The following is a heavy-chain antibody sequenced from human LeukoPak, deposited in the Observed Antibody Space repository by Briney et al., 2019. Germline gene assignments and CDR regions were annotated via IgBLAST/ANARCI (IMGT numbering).Heavy chain of an antibody. Sequence: GGSLRLSCAASGFTFRTYWMHWVRQAPGKGLVWVAHINSVGTSTSYADSVKGRFTVSRDNAENKLYLQMNSLRADDTAVYYCARDDLSWYTGIDYWGQGTLVTVSS. V-gene: IGHV3-74*01. CDR1: GFTFRTYW. CDR2: INSVGTST. CDR3: ARDDLSWYTGIDY. D-gene: IGHD1-14*01. J-gene: IGHJ4*02.